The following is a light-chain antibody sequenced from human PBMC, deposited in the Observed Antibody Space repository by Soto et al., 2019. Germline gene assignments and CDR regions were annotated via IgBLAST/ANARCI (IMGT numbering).Light chain of an antibody. CDR3: QHYGTSWWT. CDR2: GAS. CDR1: QSVSSSY. V-gene: IGKV3-20*01. Sequence: EIVLTQSPGTLSLSPGERATLSCRASQSVSSSYLAWYQQRPGQAPRLLIHGASNRATGIPDRFSGSGSGTDFTLTISRLEPEDFAVYYCQHYGTSWWTFGQGTKVEIK. J-gene: IGKJ1*01.